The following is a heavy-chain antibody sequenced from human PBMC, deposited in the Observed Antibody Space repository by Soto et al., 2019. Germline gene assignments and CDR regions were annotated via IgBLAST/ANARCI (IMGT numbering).Heavy chain of an antibody. CDR3: ARNYGDYAHDAFDI. CDR1: GGTFSSYT. Sequence: QVQLVQSGAEVKKPGSSVKVSCKASGGTFSSYTISWVRQAPGQGLEWMGRIIPILGIANYAQKFQGRVTITADKSTSTAYMERSSLRSEDTAVYYCARNYGDYAHDAFDIWGQGTMVTVSS. J-gene: IGHJ3*02. D-gene: IGHD4-17*01. V-gene: IGHV1-69*02. CDR2: IIPILGIA.